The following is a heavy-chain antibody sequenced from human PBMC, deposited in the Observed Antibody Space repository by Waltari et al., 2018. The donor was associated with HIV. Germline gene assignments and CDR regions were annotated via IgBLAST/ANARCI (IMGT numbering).Heavy chain of an antibody. Sequence: EVQLVESGGGLVQPGESLRLSCGASGFTFRSTWMHWVRQAPGGGLVWVSRVNPDGSGTSYADSVKGRFTISRDNAKNSLYLQMNSLRDEDTAVYYCARVSVYATYFDYWGQGTLVTVSS. CDR3: ARVSVYATYFDY. J-gene: IGHJ4*02. CDR1: GFTFRSTW. D-gene: IGHD2-8*01. V-gene: IGHV3-74*03. CDR2: VNPDGSGT.